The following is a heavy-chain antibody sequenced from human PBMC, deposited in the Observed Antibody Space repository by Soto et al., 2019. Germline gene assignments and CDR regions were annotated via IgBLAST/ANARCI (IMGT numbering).Heavy chain of an antibody. V-gene: IGHV4-59*01. D-gene: IGHD3-3*01. CDR2: IYYSGST. Sequence: SGTLSLTCTVSGGSISSYYWSWIRQPPGKGLERIGYIYYSGSTNYNPSLKSRVTISVDTSKNQFSLKLSSVTAADTAVYYCARGYYDFWSGYYYYGMDVWGQGTTVTVSS. CDR1: GGSISSYY. J-gene: IGHJ6*02. CDR3: ARGYYDFWSGYYYYGMDV.